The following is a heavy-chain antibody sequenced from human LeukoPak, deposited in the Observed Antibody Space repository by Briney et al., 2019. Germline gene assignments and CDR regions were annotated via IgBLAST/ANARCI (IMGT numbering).Heavy chain of an antibody. V-gene: IGHV4-59*01. D-gene: IGHD3-10*01. CDR3: ARVAPSGPNLLWFGESNYYFDY. Sequence: PSETLSLTCTVSGGSISSYYWSWIRQPPGKGLEWIGYIYYSGSTNYNPSLKSRVTISVDTSKNQFSLKLSSVTAADTAEYYCARVAPSGPNLLWFGESNYYFDYWGQGTLVTVSS. CDR1: GGSISSYY. J-gene: IGHJ4*02. CDR2: IYYSGST.